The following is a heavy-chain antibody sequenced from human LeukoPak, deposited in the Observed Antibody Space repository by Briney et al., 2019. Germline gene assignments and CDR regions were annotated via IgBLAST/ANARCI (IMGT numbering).Heavy chain of an antibody. Sequence: SETLSLTCAVYGGSFSGYYWSWIRQPPGKGLEWIGEINHSGSTNYNPSLKSRVTISVDTSKNQFSLKLSSVTAADTAVYYCARGVRRAFDYWGQGTLVTASS. CDR2: INHSGST. V-gene: IGHV4-34*01. CDR1: GGSFSGYY. J-gene: IGHJ4*02. CDR3: ARGVRRAFDY. D-gene: IGHD6-6*01.